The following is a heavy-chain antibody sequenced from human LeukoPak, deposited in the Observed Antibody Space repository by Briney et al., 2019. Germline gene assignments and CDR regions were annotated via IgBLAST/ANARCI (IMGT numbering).Heavy chain of an antibody. D-gene: IGHD6-19*01. CDR3: ARGIGEQWLDRDFDY. CDR2: ISGSGGST. Sequence: GGSLRLSCAASGFTFSSYGMNWVRQAPGKGLEWVSGISGSGGSTYYAQKFQGRVTMTRDMSTSTVYMELSSLRSEDTAVYYCARGIGEQWLDRDFDYWGQGTLVTVSS. J-gene: IGHJ4*02. CDR1: GFTFSSYG. V-gene: IGHV3-23*01.